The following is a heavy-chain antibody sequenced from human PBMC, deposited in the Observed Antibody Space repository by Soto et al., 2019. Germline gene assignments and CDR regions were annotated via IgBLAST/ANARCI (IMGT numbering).Heavy chain of an antibody. CDR3: ARVWGYCSSTSCYTYYYGMDV. J-gene: IGHJ6*02. CDR1: GGTFSSYA. CDR2: IIPIFGTA. V-gene: IGHV1-69*13. Sequence: SVKVSCKASGGTFSSYAISCVRQAPGQGLEWMGGIIPIFGTANYAQKFQGRVTITADESTSTAYMELSSLRSEDTAVYYCARVWGYCSSTSCYTYYYGMDVWGQGTTVTVSS. D-gene: IGHD2-2*02.